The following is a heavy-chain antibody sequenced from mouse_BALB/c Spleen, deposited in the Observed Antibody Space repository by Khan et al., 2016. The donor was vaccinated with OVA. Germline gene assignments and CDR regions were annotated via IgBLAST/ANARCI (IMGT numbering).Heavy chain of an antibody. Sequence: QVQLKESGAELVRPGASVKLSCKTSGYIFTSYWIHWIKQRSGQGLEWIARIYPGTDNSYYNEKFKDKATLTADKSSSTAYMQLSSLKSEDSDVYFWAREEALYHFDHWGQGTTLTVSS. CDR1: GYIFTSYW. D-gene: IGHD3-2*02. J-gene: IGHJ2*01. V-gene: IGHV1-76*01. CDR3: AREEALYHFDH. CDR2: IYPGTDNS.